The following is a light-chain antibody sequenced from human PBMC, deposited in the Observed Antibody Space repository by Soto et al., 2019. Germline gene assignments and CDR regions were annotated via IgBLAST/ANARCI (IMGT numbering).Light chain of an antibody. Sequence: EIVMTQSPATLSVSPGDRATLSCRASQSVSSNLAWYQQKPGQAPRLLIYGASTRATGIPARCSGSGSGTEFTLTISSLQYEDVSVYYGQQYNNWTRTFGQGTKVDIK. CDR1: QSVSSN. J-gene: IGKJ1*01. CDR2: GAS. CDR3: QQYNNWTRT. V-gene: IGKV3-15*01.